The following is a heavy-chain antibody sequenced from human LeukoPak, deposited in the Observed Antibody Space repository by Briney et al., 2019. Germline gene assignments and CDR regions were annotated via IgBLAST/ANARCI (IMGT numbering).Heavy chain of an antibody. CDR1: GGSISSYY. CDR3: ARAPKGDFWSGYYAYYYYYMDV. CDR2: IYYSGST. V-gene: IGHV4-59*01. Sequence: SESLSPACTVSGGSISSYYWSWIRQPPGKGLEWIGYIYYSGSTNYNPSLKSRVTRSVYTSRNQFSLKLSSVTAADTAVYYCARAPKGDFWSGYYAYYYYYMDVWGKGNTVSVSS. J-gene: IGHJ6*03. D-gene: IGHD3-3*01.